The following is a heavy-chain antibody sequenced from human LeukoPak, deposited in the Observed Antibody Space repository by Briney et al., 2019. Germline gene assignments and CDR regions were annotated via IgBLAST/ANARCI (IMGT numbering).Heavy chain of an antibody. CDR2: INHSGRT. Sequence: SETLSLTCAVPGESFCGYYWSRIRDPPGKGVGWIGEINHSGRTNYNPSLKSRVTISVDTSKNQFSLKLNSVTAADTAVYYCARGRRGQLEGFDYWGQGTLVTVSS. D-gene: IGHD1-1*01. J-gene: IGHJ4*02. CDR3: ARGRRGQLEGFDY. V-gene: IGHV4-34*01. CDR1: GESFCGYY.